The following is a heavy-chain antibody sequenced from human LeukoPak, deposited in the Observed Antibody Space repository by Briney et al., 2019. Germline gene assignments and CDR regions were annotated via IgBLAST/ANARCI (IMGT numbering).Heavy chain of an antibody. V-gene: IGHV3-23*01. J-gene: IGHJ4*02. CDR1: GFTFSSYA. CDR2: ISGSGGST. Sequence: GGSLRLSCAASGFTFSSYAMSWVRQAPGKGLEWVSAISGSGGSTYYADSVKGRFTISRDNSKNTLYLQMNSLRADDTAVYYCAKVFTLRGYSYGSFDYWGQGTLVTVSS. CDR3: AKVFTLRGYSYGSFDY. D-gene: IGHD5-18*01.